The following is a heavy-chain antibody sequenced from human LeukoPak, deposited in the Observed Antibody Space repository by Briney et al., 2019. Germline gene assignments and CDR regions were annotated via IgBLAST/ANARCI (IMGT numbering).Heavy chain of an antibody. CDR3: ALFSWPYY. Sequence: QPGGSLRLSCAASGFTFSSNWMHWVRQAPGKGLVWVSRIKSDGSSTSYADSVKGRFTISRDNAKNTLYLQTNSLRAEDTAVYYCALFSWPYYWGQGTLVTVSS. CDR1: GFTFSSNW. V-gene: IGHV3-74*01. CDR2: IKSDGSST. J-gene: IGHJ4*02.